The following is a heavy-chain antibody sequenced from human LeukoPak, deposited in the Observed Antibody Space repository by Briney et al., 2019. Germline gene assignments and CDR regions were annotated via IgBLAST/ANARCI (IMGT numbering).Heavy chain of an antibody. J-gene: IGHJ4*02. Sequence: GGSLRLSCAASGFTFSSYGMTWVRQAPGKGLEWISSISSSSSYIYYADSVKGRFTISRDNAKNSLYLQMNSLRAEDTAVYYCARVCGSTSCFDYWGQGTLVTVSS. CDR2: ISSSSSYI. CDR1: GFTFSSYG. CDR3: ARVCGSTSCFDY. D-gene: IGHD2-2*01. V-gene: IGHV3-21*01.